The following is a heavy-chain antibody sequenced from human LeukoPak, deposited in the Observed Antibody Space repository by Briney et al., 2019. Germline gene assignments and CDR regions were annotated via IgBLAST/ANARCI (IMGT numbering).Heavy chain of an antibody. CDR2: TYYSGST. CDR3: ARTPIRDTAIGQEMDFDY. CDR1: GGSTSSYY. J-gene: IGHJ4*02. Sequence: SETLSLTCTVSGGSTSSYYWSWIRQPPGKGLEWIGYTYYSGSTNYNPSLKSRVTISVDTSKNQFSLKLSSVTAADTAVYYCARTPIRDTAIGQEMDFDYWGQGTLVTVSS. V-gene: IGHV4-59*01. D-gene: IGHD5-18*01.